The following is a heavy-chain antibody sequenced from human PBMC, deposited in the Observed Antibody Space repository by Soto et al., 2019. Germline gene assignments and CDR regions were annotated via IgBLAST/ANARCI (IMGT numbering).Heavy chain of an antibody. CDR1: GYTFISYG. J-gene: IGHJ5*02. Sequence: QVQLVQSGAEVKKPGASVKVSCKASGYTFISYGIGWVRQAPGQGLEWMGWINTYNGNTDYAQKVQGRVTMTTDTSTSTAYMELRSLTSDDTAVYYCARDLGGVTFDPLGQGTLVTVSS. D-gene: IGHD3-16*01. V-gene: IGHV1-18*01. CDR2: INTYNGNT. CDR3: ARDLGGVTFDP.